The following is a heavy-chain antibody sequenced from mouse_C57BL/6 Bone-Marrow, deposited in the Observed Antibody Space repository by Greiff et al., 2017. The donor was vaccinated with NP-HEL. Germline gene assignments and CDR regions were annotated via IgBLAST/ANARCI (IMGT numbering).Heavy chain of an antibody. J-gene: IGHJ4*01. CDR3: ARRHDGVYYAMDY. CDR1: GYTFTSYG. D-gene: IGHD2-12*01. V-gene: IGHV1-81*01. CDR2: IYPRSGNT. Sequence: LVESGAELARPGASVKLSCKASGYTFTSYGISWVKQRTGQGLEWIGEIYPRSGNTYYNEKFKGKATLTADKSSSTAYMELRSLTSEDSAVYFCARRHDGVYYAMDYWGQGTSVTVSS.